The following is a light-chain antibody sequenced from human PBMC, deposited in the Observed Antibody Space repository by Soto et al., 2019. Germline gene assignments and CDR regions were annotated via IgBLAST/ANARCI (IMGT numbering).Light chain of an antibody. CDR3: QQANSFPRT. CDR2: AAS. V-gene: IGKV1-39*01. J-gene: IGKJ5*01. CDR1: QSISSY. Sequence: DIQMTQSPSSLSASVGDRVTITCRASQSISSYLHWYQQKPGKAPKLLIYAASSLQSGVPSRFSGSGSGTDFTLTISSLQPEDFATYYCQQANSFPRTFGQGTRLEIK.